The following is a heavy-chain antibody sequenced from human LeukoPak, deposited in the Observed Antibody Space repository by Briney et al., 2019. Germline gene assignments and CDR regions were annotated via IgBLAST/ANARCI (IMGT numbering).Heavy chain of an antibody. CDR2: IQYNGNNK. Sequence: GRSLRLSCAASGFSFSTYNMHWVRRAPGKGLEWVATIQYNGNNKYYPDSVRGRFTISRDNSKNTLYLQMDSLRVEDTAVYYCASNSASSGGGWGQGTLVTVSS. V-gene: IGHV3-33*05. CDR3: ASNSASSGGG. D-gene: IGHD2-15*01. J-gene: IGHJ4*02. CDR1: GFSFSTYN.